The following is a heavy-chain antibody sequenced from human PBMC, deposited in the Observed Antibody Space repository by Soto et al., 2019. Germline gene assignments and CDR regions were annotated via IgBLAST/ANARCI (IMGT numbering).Heavy chain of an antibody. J-gene: IGHJ6*02. D-gene: IGHD4-4*01. V-gene: IGHV4-34*01. CDR2: INHSGST. Sequence: PSETLSLTCAVYGGSFSGYYWSWIRQPPGKGLEWIGEINHSGSTNYNPSLKSRVTISVDTSKNQFSLKLSSVTAADTAVYYCARVTVTTFTRYYYGMDVWGQGTTVTVSS. CDR3: ARVTVTTFTRYYYGMDV. CDR1: GGSFSGYY.